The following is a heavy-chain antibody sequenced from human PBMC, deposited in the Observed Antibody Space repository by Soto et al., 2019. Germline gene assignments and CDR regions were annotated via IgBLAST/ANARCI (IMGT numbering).Heavy chain of an antibody. CDR3: ARGGGFSPYYYNLDV. V-gene: IGHV1-46*02. Sequence: ASVKVSCKASGYTLDTYYMHWVRQAPGQGPEWMGIINPRGGGTTYAQNFQDRVTMTSDTSSSTVYMELSSLRSEDTAVYYCARGGGFSPYYYNLDVWGQGTTVTVSS. CDR1: GYTLDTYY. J-gene: IGHJ6*02. CDR2: INPRGGGT. D-gene: IGHD2-15*01.